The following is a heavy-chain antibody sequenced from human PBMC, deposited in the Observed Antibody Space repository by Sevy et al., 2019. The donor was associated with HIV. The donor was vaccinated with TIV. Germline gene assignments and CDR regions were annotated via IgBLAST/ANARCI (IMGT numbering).Heavy chain of an antibody. CDR2: ISWNSGSM. D-gene: IGHD2-15*01. J-gene: IGHJ4*02. Sequence: SLKISCAGSGFTFGNYAMYWVRQSPGKGLEWVSGISWNSGSMGYAAAVEGRFTISRDNAKNSLHLEMNSLRPEDTALYYCAKGVSGGNSGAAFDYWGQGTRVTVSS. CDR1: GFTFGNYA. CDR3: AKGVSGGNSGAAFDY. V-gene: IGHV3-9*01.